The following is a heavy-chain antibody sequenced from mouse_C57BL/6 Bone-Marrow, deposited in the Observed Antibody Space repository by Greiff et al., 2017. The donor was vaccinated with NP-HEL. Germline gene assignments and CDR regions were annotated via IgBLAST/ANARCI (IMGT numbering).Heavy chain of an antibody. V-gene: IGHV5-12*01. J-gene: IGHJ1*03. CDR3: ARQGTTVVVHWYFDV. CDR2: ISNGGGST. CDR1: GFTFSDYY. Sequence: EVKLVESGGGLVQPGGSLKLSCAASGFTFSDYYMYWVRQTPEKRLEWVAYISNGGGSTYYPDTVKGRFTISRDNAKNTLYLQMSRLKSEDTAMYYCARQGTTVVVHWYFDVWGTGTTVTVSS. D-gene: IGHD1-1*01.